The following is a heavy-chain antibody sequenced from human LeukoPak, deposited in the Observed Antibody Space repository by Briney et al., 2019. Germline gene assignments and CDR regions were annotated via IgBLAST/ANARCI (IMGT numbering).Heavy chain of an antibody. J-gene: IGHJ4*02. Sequence: SETLSLTCTVSGGSISSGDYYWSWIRQPPGKGLEWIGYIYYSGSAYYNPSLKSRVTISVDTSKNQFSLKLSSVTAADTAVYYCARGGIQLYFDYWGQGTLVTVSS. CDR2: IYYSGSA. V-gene: IGHV4-30-4*01. D-gene: IGHD5-18*01. CDR3: ARGGIQLYFDY. CDR1: GGSISSGDYY.